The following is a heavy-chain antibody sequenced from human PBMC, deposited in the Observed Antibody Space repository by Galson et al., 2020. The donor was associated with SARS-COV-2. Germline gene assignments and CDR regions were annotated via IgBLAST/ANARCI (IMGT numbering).Heavy chain of an antibody. V-gene: IGHV3-23*01. Sequence: GRSLRLSCAASGFTFSSYAMSWVRQAPGKGLEWVSAISGSGGSTYYADSVKGRFTISRDNSKNTLYLQMNSLRAEDTAVYYCAKDHNNESGGPRWGQGTMVTVSS. J-gene: IGHJ3*01. CDR1: GFTFSSYA. D-gene: IGHD1-1*01. CDR3: AKDHNNESGGPR. CDR2: ISGSGGST.